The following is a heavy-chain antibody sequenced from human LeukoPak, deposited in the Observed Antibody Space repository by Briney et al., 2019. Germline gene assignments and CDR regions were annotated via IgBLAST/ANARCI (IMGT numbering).Heavy chain of an antibody. CDR2: INPNSGGT. J-gene: IGHJ4*02. D-gene: IGHD3-16*01. V-gene: IGHV1-2*02. Sequence: ASVKVSCKASGYTFSGYYLHWVRQAPGQGLEWMGRINPNSGGTKSADSFQGRVTMTRDTSISTAYMELSRLRSDDTATYYCARDKKINTWLYGGCDSWGQGTLVTVSS. CDR3: ARDKKINTWLYGGCDS. CDR1: GYTFSGYY.